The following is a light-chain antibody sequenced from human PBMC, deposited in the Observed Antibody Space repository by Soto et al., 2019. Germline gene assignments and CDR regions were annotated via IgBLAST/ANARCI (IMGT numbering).Light chain of an antibody. CDR2: EVN. Sequence: QSALTQPASVSGSPGQSITISCTGTSSDVAFYNHVSWYQQHPGKAPKLLIYEVNNRPSGVSHRFSGSKSGNTASLTISGLQAGDEADYYCSSFASTHTYVFGTGTKLTVL. CDR1: SSDVAFYNH. CDR3: SSFASTHTYV. V-gene: IGLV2-14*01. J-gene: IGLJ1*01.